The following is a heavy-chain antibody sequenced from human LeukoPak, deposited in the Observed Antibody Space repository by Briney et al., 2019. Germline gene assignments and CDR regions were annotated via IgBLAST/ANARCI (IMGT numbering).Heavy chain of an antibody. CDR2: INPNSGGT. Sequence: ASVKVSCKASGYTFTGYYMHWVRQAPGQGLEWMGWINPNSGGTNYAQKFQGWVTMTRDTSISTAYMELSRLRSDDTAVYYCARDLVGATPNFDYWGQGTLVTVSS. V-gene: IGHV1-2*04. CDR3: ARDLVGATPNFDY. CDR1: GYTFTGYY. J-gene: IGHJ4*02. D-gene: IGHD1-26*01.